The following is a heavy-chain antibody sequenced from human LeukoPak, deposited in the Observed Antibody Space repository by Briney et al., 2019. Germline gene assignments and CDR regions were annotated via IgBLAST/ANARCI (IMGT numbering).Heavy chain of an antibody. CDR1: GGTFTSYA. J-gene: IGHJ4*02. Sequence: ASVKVSCKASGGTFTSYAISWLRQAPAQGIEWIGKIILILGIANYAQKFQGRVTITADKSTSTAYMELSSLRSEDTAVYYCAREGGTTVTPFDYWGQGTLVTVSS. CDR3: AREGGTTVTPFDY. CDR2: IILILGIA. V-gene: IGHV1-69*04. D-gene: IGHD4-17*01.